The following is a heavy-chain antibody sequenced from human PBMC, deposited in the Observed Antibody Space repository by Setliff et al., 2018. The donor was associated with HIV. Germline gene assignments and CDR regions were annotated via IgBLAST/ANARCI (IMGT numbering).Heavy chain of an antibody. CDR3: ARGGSITIFGVVPWAFDI. CDR2: INAGHDNT. V-gene: IGHV1-3*01. CDR1: GYTFTTYA. D-gene: IGHD3-3*01. Sequence: ASVKVSCKASGYTFTTYAMHWVRQAPGQRLEWMGWINAGHDNTKYSQKFQGRVTITSDTSASTAYMELSSLRSEDTAVYYCARGGSITIFGVVPWAFDIWGHGTMVTVSS. J-gene: IGHJ3*02.